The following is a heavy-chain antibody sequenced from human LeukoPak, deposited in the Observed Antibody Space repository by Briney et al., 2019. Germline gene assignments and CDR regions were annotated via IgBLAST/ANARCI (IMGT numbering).Heavy chain of an antibody. Sequence: PGGSLRLSCAASGFTFSSYAMSWVRQAPGKGLEWVSAISGSGGSTYYADSVKGKFTISRDNSKNTLYLQMNSLRAEDTAVYYCARGGIVATRNQVFVRWFDPWGQGTLVTVSS. CDR1: GFTFSSYA. CDR3: ARGGIVATRNQVFVRWFDP. D-gene: IGHD5-12*01. V-gene: IGHV3-23*01. J-gene: IGHJ5*02. CDR2: ISGSGGST.